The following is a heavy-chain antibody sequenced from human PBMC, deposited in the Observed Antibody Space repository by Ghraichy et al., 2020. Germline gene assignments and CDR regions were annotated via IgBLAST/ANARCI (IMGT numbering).Heavy chain of an antibody. CDR2: IYYSGST. V-gene: IGHV4-31*03. CDR3: ASGVKDIVVVVAAPVDYYYYMDV. Sequence: SETLSLTCTVSGGSISSGGYYWSWIRQHPGKGLEWIGYIYYSGSTYYNPSLKSRVTISVDTSKNQFSLKLSSVTAADTAVYYCASGVKDIVVVVAAPVDYYYYMDVWGKGTTVTVSS. CDR1: GGSISSGGYY. D-gene: IGHD2-15*01. J-gene: IGHJ6*03.